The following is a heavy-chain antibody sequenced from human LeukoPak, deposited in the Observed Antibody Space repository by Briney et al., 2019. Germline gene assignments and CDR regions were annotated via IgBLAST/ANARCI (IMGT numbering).Heavy chain of an antibody. J-gene: IGHJ4*02. CDR3: ARSQYCSGGSCWFDY. D-gene: IGHD2-15*01. CDR2: ISNSWGT. Sequence: SETLSLTCTVSGDSISSSPYYWGWIRQPPGKGLEWIGSISNSWGTYYNTSLKSRVTISEDTSKNQISLKLNSVTAADTAVYYCARSQYCSGGSCWFDYWGQGTLVTVSS. V-gene: IGHV4-39*07. CDR1: GDSISSSPYY.